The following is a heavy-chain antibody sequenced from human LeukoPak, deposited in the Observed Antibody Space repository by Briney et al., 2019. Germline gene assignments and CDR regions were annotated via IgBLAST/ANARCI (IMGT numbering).Heavy chain of an antibody. CDR1: GGSISSGGYY. CDR3: ARDNNWNYAYMDV. J-gene: IGHJ6*03. D-gene: IGHD1-20*01. CDR2: IYYSGST. Sequence: PSETLSLTCTVSGGSISSGGYYWSWIRQHPGKGLEWIGYIYYSGSTNYNPSLKSRVTISVDTSKNQFSLKLSSVTAADTAVYYCARDNNWNYAYMDVWGKGTTVTVSS. V-gene: IGHV4-61*08.